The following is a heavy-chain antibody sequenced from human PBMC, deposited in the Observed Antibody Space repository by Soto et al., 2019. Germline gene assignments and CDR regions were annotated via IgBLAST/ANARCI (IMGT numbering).Heavy chain of an antibody. J-gene: IGHJ4*02. V-gene: IGHV3-73*02. CDR3: ASLIYDSSNFYDNNY. D-gene: IGHD3-22*01. Sequence: EVQLVESGGGLVQPGGSLRLSCAASGFTFSGSSMHWVRQASGKGLEWVARSRSKANNYATTYAASVKGRFTISRDESKNTTYLQMNSLKTEDTAIYYWASLIYDSSNFYDNNYWGQGTLVTVSS. CDR1: GFTFSGSS. CDR2: SRSKANNYAT.